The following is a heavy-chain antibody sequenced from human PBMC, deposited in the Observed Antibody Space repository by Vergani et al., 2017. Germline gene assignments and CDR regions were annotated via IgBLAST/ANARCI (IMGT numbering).Heavy chain of an antibody. CDR1: GGSLSGYY. CDR3: AGSIVSRNPPDYFDN. V-gene: IGHV4-59*01. J-gene: IGHJ4*02. CDR2: VEDSGYF. D-gene: IGHD1-14*01. Sequence: QVQLQESGPGLVRPSETLSLTCTVSGGSLSGYYWNWIRQTPGEGLEWIGYVEDSGYFNYNPSLKTRVSMSSDTSNNQFSLMMRSVTVADTAVYYCAGSIVSRNPPDYFDNWGQGTLVTVSS.